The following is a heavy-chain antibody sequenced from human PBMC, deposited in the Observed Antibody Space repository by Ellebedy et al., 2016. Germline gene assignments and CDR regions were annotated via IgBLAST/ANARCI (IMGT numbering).Heavy chain of an antibody. V-gene: IGHV3-33*01. CDR1: GFTLSRYG. CDR2: IWYDGSNK. J-gene: IGHJ4*02. Sequence: GESLKISCAASGFTLSRYGIHWVRQAPGKGLEWVAVIWYDGSNKDYADSVKGRFTISRDNSKNTLYLQMDSLRAEDTAVYYCARDRCSSNRCYNFDYWGQGTLVTVSS. CDR3: ARDRCSSNRCYNFDY. D-gene: IGHD2-2*02.